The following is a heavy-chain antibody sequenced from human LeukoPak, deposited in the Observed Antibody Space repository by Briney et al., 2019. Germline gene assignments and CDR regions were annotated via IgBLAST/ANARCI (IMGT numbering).Heavy chain of an antibody. CDR1: GGSISSYY. Sequence: SETLSLTCTVSGGSISSYYWSWIRQPPGKGLEWIGYIYYSGSTNYNPSLKSRVTISVDTSKNQFSLKLSSVTAADTAVYYCARDNLTYSSSWGRHYYYGMDVWGQGTTVTVSS. D-gene: IGHD6-13*01. CDR3: ARDNLTYSSSWGRHYYYGMDV. J-gene: IGHJ6*02. CDR2: IYYSGST. V-gene: IGHV4-59*01.